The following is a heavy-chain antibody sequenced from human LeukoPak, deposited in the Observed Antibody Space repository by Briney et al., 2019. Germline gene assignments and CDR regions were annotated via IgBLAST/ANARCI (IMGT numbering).Heavy chain of an antibody. J-gene: IGHJ4*02. V-gene: IGHV4-30-2*05. D-gene: IGHD4-17*01. Sequence: SETLSLTCAVSGGSISSGGYSWSWIRQPPGKGLEWIGYIYHSGSTYYNPSLKSRVTISVDTSKNQFSLKLSSVTAADTAVYYCAREDDYGETDYWGQGTLVTVSS. CDR2: IYHSGST. CDR1: GGSISSGGYS. CDR3: AREDDYGETDY.